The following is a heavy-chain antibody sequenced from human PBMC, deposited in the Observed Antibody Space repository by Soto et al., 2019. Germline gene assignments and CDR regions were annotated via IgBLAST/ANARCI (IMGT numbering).Heavy chain of an antibody. J-gene: IGHJ5*02. CDR1: GFTFNNYG. Sequence: PGGSLRLSCVTSGFTFNNYGIHWVRQAPCKGLEWVAVMWDGGRKENYADSVKGRFTMSRDLSKNTLYLQMDSLRAEDTAVYYCARDIDTSSHFGWFDPWGHGTLVTVSS. CDR2: MWDGGRKE. D-gene: IGHD2-2*01. V-gene: IGHV3-33*01. CDR3: ARDIDTSSHFGWFDP.